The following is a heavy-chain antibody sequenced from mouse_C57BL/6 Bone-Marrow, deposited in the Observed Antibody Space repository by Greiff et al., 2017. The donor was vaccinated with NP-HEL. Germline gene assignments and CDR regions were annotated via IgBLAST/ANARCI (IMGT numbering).Heavy chain of an antibody. CDR2: IWSGGST. J-gene: IGHJ4*01. Sequence: VQLQQSGPGLVQPSQSLSITCTVSGFSLTSYGVHWVRQSPGKGLEWLGVIWSGGSTDYNAAFISRLSISKDNSKSQVFFKMNSLQADDTAIYYCARKNYYGSSLSYYARDYWGQGTSVTVSS. CDR1: GFSLTSYG. V-gene: IGHV2-2*01. D-gene: IGHD1-1*01. CDR3: ARKNYYGSSLSYYARDY.